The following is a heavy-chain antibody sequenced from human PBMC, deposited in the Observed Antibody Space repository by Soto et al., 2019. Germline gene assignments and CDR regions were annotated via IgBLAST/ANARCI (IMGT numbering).Heavy chain of an antibody. CDR1: GGTFSSYA. J-gene: IGHJ6*02. Sequence: QVQLVQSGAEVKKPGSSVKVSCKAPGGTFSSYAISWVRQAPGQGLEWMGGIIPIFGTANYAQTFQGRVTITADESTSTGYMELSSLRSEDTAVYYCARSQGGSRSLDLYYYSYYGMDVWGQGTTVTVSS. CDR2: IIPIFGTA. V-gene: IGHV1-69*01. D-gene: IGHD2-15*01. CDR3: ARSQGGSRSLDLYYYSYYGMDV.